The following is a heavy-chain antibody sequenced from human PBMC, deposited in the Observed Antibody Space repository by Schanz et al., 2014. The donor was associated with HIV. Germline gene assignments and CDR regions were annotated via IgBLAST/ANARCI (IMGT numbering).Heavy chain of an antibody. CDR1: GFTFSSYG. Sequence: VLLLESGGGLVQPGRSLRLSCAASGFTFSSYGMHWVRQAPGKGLEWVAVIWYDGSNKYYADSVKGRFTTSRDNSKNTLYLQMNSLRAEDTAVYYCARAPSDFWMAYFDYWGQGTLVTVSS. V-gene: IGHV3-33*01. CDR2: IWYDGSNK. CDR3: ARAPSDFWMAYFDY. D-gene: IGHD3-3*01. J-gene: IGHJ4*02.